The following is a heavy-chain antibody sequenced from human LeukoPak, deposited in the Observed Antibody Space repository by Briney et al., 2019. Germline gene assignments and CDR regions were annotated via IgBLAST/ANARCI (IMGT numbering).Heavy chain of an antibody. CDR3: ARDWALDS. Sequence: PGGSLRLSCAASGFTFSSYSMNWVRQAPGKGLEWVSFISSSSGTIYYADSVRGRFTISRDNAKNSLYLQMNSVRVEDTAMYYCARDWALDSWGQGTLVTVSS. CDR1: GFTFSSYS. D-gene: IGHD1-1*01. J-gene: IGHJ1*01. V-gene: IGHV3-48*01. CDR2: ISSSSGTI.